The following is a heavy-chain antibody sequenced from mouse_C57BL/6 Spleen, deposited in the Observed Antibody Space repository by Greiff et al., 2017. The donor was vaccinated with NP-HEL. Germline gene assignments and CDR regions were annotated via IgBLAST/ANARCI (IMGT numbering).Heavy chain of an antibody. J-gene: IGHJ2*01. CDR1: GYTFTSYW. CDR2: IDPSDSYT. Sequence: QVQLQQPGAELVRPGTSVKLSCKASGYTFTSYWMHWVKQRPGQGLEWIGVIDPSDSYTNYNQKFKGKATLTVDTSSSTAYMQLSSLTSADSAVFYRARYGFTTVVPYYFDYRGQGPTPPVSS. V-gene: IGHV1-59*01. D-gene: IGHD1-1*01. CDR3: ARYGFTTVVPYYFDY.